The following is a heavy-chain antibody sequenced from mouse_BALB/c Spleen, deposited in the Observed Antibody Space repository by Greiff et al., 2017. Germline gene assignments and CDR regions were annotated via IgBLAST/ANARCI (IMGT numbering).Heavy chain of an antibody. V-gene: IGHV1S29*02. Sequence: EVQLQESGPELVKPGASVKISCKASGYTFTDYNMHWVKQSHGKSLEWIGYIYPYNGGTGYNQKFKSKATLTVDNSSSTAYMELRSLTSEDSAVYYCAKGGLRQGWYFDVWGAGTTVTVSS. CDR1: GYTFTDYN. CDR2: IYPYNGGT. J-gene: IGHJ1*01. D-gene: IGHD2-4*01. CDR3: AKGGLRQGWYFDV.